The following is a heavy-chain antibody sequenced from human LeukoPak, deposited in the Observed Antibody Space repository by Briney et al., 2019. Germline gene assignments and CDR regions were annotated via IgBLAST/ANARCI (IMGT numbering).Heavy chain of an antibody. J-gene: IGHJ4*02. CDR3: ARGVKYYDFWSHRYYFDY. CDR2: ISAYNGNT. V-gene: IGHV1-18*01. Sequence: ASVKVSCKASGYTFTSYGISWVRQAPGQGLEWMGWISAYNGNTNYAQKLQGRVTMTTDTSTSTAYMELRSLRSDDTAVYYCARGVKYYDFWSHRYYFDYWGQGTLVTVPS. CDR1: GYTFTSYG. D-gene: IGHD3-3*01.